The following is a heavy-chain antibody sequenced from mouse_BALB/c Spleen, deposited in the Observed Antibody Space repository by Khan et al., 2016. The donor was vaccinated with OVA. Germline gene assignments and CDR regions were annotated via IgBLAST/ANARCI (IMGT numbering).Heavy chain of an antibody. D-gene: IGHD2-10*01. CDR3: ARQPYYHYNVMDY. CDR2: ILSDGST. Sequence: QVQLKESGPGLVAPSQSLSITCTISGFSLTNYGVHWVRQPPGKGLEWLVVILSDGSTTYTSALKSRLTITKDNSKSQVFLKMNRLQTDDTAIYFCARQPYYHYNVMDYWGQGISVTVSS. J-gene: IGHJ4*01. CDR1: GFSLTNYG. V-gene: IGHV2-6-1*01.